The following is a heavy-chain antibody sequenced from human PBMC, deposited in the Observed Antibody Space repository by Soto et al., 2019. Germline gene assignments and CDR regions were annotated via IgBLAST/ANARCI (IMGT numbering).Heavy chain of an antibody. CDR2: TYYRANWYK. J-gene: IGHJ6*01. CDR1: GDGVSINSTA. V-gene: IGHV6-1*01. D-gene: IGHD3-10*01. Sequence: SQTRPLVWAISGDGVSINSTALHLISQSPSSSLKWLGRTYYRANWYKVYAVSVKSRITINPDTSKNQFSLQLNSVTPADTAVYYCARAGAHYYYYGMDVWGQGTTVTVSS. CDR3: ARAGAHYYYYGMDV.